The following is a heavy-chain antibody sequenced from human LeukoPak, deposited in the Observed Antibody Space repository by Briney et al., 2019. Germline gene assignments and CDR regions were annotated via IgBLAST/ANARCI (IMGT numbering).Heavy chain of an antibody. CDR2: IIPIFGTA. V-gene: IGHV1-69*06. CDR3: ARRIIGYCSGGSCYLGAFDI. CDR1: GGTFSSYA. Sequence: ASVKNSCRASGGTFSSYAINWVRQAPGQGLEWMGGIIPIFGTANYSQKFQGRFTITADKSTSTAYMELSSLRSEDTAVHYCARRIIGYCSGGSCYLGAFDIWGQGTMVTVSS. D-gene: IGHD2-15*01. J-gene: IGHJ3*02.